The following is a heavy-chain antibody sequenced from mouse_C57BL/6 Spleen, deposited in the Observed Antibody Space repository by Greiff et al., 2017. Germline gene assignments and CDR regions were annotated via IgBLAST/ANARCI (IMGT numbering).Heavy chain of an antibody. CDR3: TRSGDGYYAMDY. CDR2: ISSGGDYI. Sequence: EVQLVESGEGLVKPGGSLTLSCAASGFTFSSYAMSWVRQTPEQRLEWVAYISSGGDYIYYADTVKGRFTISRDNARNTLYLQLSSLKSEDTAMVYCTRSGDGYYAMDYWGQGTSVTVSS. D-gene: IGHD2-3*01. J-gene: IGHJ4*01. V-gene: IGHV5-9-1*02. CDR1: GFTFSSYA.